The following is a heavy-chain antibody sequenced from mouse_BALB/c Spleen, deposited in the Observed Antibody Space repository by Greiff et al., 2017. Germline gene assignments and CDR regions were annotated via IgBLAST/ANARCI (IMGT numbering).Heavy chain of an antibody. CDR1: GFNIKDTY. V-gene: IGHV14-3*02. D-gene: IGHD3-1*01. CDR3: ARSGGYGYFDV. Sequence: VQLQQSGAELVKPGASVKLPCTASGFNIKDTYMHWVKQRPEQGLEWIGRIDPANGNTKYDPKFQGKATITADTSSNTAYLQLSSLTSEDTAVYYCARSGGYGYFDVWGAGTTVTVSS. CDR2: IDPANGNT. J-gene: IGHJ1*01.